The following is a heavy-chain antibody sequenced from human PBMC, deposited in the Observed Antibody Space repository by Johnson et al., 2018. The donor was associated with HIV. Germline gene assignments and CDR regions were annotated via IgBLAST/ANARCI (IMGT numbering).Heavy chain of an antibody. J-gene: IGHJ3*02. Sequence: QVQLVESGGGVVLPGGSLRLSCAASGFTFSSYAMHWVRQAPGKGLEWVAVISYDGSNKYYADSVKGRFTISRDNSKNTLSLQMNSPRVEDTALYYCARVRGGRENAFDIWGQGTMVTVSS. CDR2: ISYDGSNK. CDR3: ARVRGGRENAFDI. V-gene: IGHV3-30*04. CDR1: GFTFSSYA. D-gene: IGHD1-26*01.